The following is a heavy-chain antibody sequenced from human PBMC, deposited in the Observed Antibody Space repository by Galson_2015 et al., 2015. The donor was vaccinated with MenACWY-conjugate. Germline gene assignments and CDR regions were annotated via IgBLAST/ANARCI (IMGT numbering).Heavy chain of an antibody. CDR1: GASISSVNW. Sequence: TCAVSGASISSVNWWSWVRQPPGKGLEWIAEIYHSGSINYNPSLKSRVTMSVDKSKNQISLKLSLVTAADTAVYYCARAGALTYYFDYWGQGTLVSVSS. V-gene: IGHV4-4*02. J-gene: IGHJ4*02. CDR2: IYHSGSI. CDR3: ARAGALTYYFDY.